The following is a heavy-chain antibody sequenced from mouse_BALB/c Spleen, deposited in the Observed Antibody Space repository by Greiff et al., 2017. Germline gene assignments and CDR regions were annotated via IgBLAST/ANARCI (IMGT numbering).Heavy chain of an antibody. D-gene: IGHD3-1*01. Sequence: EVKLQESGGGLVQPGGSLKLSCAASGFDFSRYWMSWVRQAPGKGLEWIGEINPDSSTINYTPSLKDKFIISRDNAKNTLYLQMSKVRSEDTALYYCARGYPWFAYWGQGTLVTVSA. V-gene: IGHV4-1*02. J-gene: IGHJ3*01. CDR3: ARGYPWFAY. CDR2: INPDSSTI. CDR1: GFDFSRYW.